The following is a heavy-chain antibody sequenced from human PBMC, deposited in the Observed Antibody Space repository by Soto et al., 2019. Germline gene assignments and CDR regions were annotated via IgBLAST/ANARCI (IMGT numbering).Heavy chain of an antibody. Sequence: QLQLQESGSGLAKPSQTLSLTCAVSGGSISSGGYSWNWIRQPPGKGLEWIGYIYHSGGTYYNPSLESRVILSVDRSKNQFSLNLSSVTAADTAVYYCARAGDVLWYFDLWGRGTLVTVSS. CDR2: IYHSGGT. D-gene: IGHD7-27*01. CDR3: ARAGDVLWYFDL. J-gene: IGHJ2*01. CDR1: GGSISSGGYS. V-gene: IGHV4-30-2*01.